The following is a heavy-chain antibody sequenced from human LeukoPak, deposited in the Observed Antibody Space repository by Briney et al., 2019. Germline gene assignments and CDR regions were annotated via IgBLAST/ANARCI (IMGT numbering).Heavy chain of an antibody. D-gene: IGHD6-13*01. J-gene: IGHJ4*02. CDR1: GFTVSSNY. CDR2: IYSGGST. Sequence: GGSLRLSCAASGFTVSSNYMSWVRQAPGKGLEWVSVIYSGGSTYYADSVKGRFTISRDNSKNTLYLQMNSLRGEDTAVYYCAKVGSSWDFDYWGQGTLVAVSS. CDR3: AKVGSSWDFDY. V-gene: IGHV3-66*01.